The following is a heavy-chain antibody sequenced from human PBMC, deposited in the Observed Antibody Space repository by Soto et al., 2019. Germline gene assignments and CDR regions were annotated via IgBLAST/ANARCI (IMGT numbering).Heavy chain of an antibody. CDR2: IYYSGST. CDR3: ARDDSSGFSAY. Sequence: QVQLQESGPGLVKPSQTLSLTCTVSGDSITSGDYYWSWIRQPPGKGLEWIGYIYYSGSTYYNPSLKSRVTISVDTSKNQFSLKLSSVTDADTAVYYCARDDSSGFSAYWGQGTLVTVSS. J-gene: IGHJ4*02. V-gene: IGHV4-30-4*01. CDR1: GDSITSGDYY. D-gene: IGHD3-22*01.